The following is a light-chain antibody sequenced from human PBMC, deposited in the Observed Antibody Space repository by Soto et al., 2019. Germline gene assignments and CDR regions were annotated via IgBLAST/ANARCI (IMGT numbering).Light chain of an antibody. CDR1: QSVSGF. J-gene: IGKJ3*01. CDR2: VAS. Sequence: DIRMTQSPSSLSASVGDRVTITCRASQSVSGFLHWYQQKPGKAPRLLIYVASTLQSGVPSRFSGSGSGTDFALTISSLEPEDFAMYYCQQYDGSPLTFGPGTKVDIK. V-gene: IGKV1-39*01. CDR3: QQYDGSPLT.